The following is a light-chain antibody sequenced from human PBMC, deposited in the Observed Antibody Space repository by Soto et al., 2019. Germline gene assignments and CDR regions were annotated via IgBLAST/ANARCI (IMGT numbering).Light chain of an antibody. J-gene: IGLJ1*01. CDR2: DVT. CDR3: SSFTRATTYV. Sequence: LTQPASVSGSPGQSITISCTGTSSDVGGYNSVSWYRQDPGKAPKLMIYDVTNRPSAVPNRFSGSNSGNTASLTISGRKAEEEDDYYCSSFTRATTYVFGSWPNATV. V-gene: IGLV2-14*01. CDR1: SSDVGGYNS.